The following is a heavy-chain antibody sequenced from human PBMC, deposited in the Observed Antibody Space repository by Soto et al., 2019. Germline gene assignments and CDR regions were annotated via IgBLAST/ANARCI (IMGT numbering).Heavy chain of an antibody. J-gene: IGHJ4*02. D-gene: IGHD1-1*01. CDR3: AKPNRNSVLEHLDY. V-gene: IGHV3-23*01. CDR1: GFTFSSYA. Sequence: PGGSLRLSCAASGFTFSSYAMSWVRQAPGKGLEWVSAISGSGGSTYYADSVKGRFTISRDNSKNTLYLQMNSLRAEDTAVYYCAKPNRNSVLEHLDYWGQGTLVTVSS. CDR2: ISGSGGST.